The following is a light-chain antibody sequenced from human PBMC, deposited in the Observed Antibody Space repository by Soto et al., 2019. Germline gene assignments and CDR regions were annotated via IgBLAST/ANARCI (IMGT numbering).Light chain of an antibody. Sequence: QSALTQPRSVSGSPGQSVTISCTGTSNDVGGYNYVSWYQHHPGKAPKLMIFDVTKRPSGVPDRFSGSKSGNAASLTISGLQADDEADYYCCSYVGNYPVIFGGGTQLTVL. CDR3: CSYVGNYPVI. CDR1: SNDVGGYNY. J-gene: IGLJ2*01. V-gene: IGLV2-11*01. CDR2: DVT.